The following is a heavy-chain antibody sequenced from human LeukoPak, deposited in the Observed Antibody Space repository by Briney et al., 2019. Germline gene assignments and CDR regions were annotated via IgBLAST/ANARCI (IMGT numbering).Heavy chain of an antibody. D-gene: IGHD7-27*01. CDR2: IYHSGST. J-gene: IGHJ5*02. CDR3: ARELNWGSNWFDP. CDR1: GGSISSGGYS. V-gene: IGHV4-30-2*01. Sequence: PSETLSLTCAVSGGSISSGGYSWSWIRQPPGKGLEWIGYIYHSGSTYYNPSLKSRVTISVDRSKDQFSLKLSSVTAADTAVYYCARELNWGSNWFDPWGQGTLVTVSS.